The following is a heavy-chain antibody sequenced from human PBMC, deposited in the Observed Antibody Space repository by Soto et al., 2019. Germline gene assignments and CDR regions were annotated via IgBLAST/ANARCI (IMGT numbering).Heavy chain of an antibody. CDR3: ATSYGSGYRAFDY. D-gene: IGHD3-10*01. V-gene: IGHV1-69*02. J-gene: IGHJ4*02. Sequence: QVQLVQSGAEVKRPGSSVKVSCKASGDTFSFYSINWVRQAPGLGLEWMARVNPILSLSNYAQRFQGRVTMTEDKSTSTAYMVISSLRSEDTAIYYCATSYGSGYRAFDYWGQGAQVIVSS. CDR2: VNPILSLS. CDR1: GDTFSFYS.